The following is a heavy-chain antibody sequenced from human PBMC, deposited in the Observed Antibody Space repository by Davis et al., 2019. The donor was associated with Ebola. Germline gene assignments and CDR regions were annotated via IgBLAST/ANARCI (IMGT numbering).Heavy chain of an antibody. CDR2: IWYAGSTK. CDR3: ARDGSSCWYFTFDY. CDR1: GFTFSSYA. V-gene: IGHV3-33*08. D-gene: IGHD6-19*01. Sequence: SLRLSCAASGFTFSSYAMHWVRQAPGKGLEWVAGIWYAGSTKYYADSVKGRFTISRDNSKNTLYLQMNSLRAEDTAVYYCARDGSSCWYFTFDYWGKGTLVTVSS. J-gene: IGHJ4*02.